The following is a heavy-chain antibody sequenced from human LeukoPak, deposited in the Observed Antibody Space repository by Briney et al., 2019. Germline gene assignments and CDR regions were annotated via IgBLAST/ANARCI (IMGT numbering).Heavy chain of an antibody. Sequence: PAGGSWRLSWEPPGSPFSSYAMNWSRQPPGRGLGWASISGSGGDTYYADSVKGRFTISRDNSRNTLYLQMNSLRAEDTAVYYCAKARGATYGTYYFDYWGQGTLVTVSS. CDR2: SGSGGDT. V-gene: IGHV3-23*01. CDR1: GSPFSSYA. D-gene: IGHD4/OR15-4a*01. CDR3: AKARGATYGTYYFDY. J-gene: IGHJ4*02.